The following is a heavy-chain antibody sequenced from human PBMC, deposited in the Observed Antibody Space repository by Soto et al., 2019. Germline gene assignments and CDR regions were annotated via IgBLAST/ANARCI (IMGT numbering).Heavy chain of an antibody. CDR1: GGSFSGYY. V-gene: IGHV4-34*01. CDR3: ARAPKALRITIFGAPLYYFDY. D-gene: IGHD3-3*01. Sequence: SETLSLTCAVYGGSFSGYYWSWIRQPPGKGLEWIGEINHSGSTNYNPSLKSRVTISVDTSKNQSSLKLSSVTAADTAVYYCARAPKALRITIFGAPLYYFDYWGQGTLVTVS. J-gene: IGHJ4*02. CDR2: INHSGST.